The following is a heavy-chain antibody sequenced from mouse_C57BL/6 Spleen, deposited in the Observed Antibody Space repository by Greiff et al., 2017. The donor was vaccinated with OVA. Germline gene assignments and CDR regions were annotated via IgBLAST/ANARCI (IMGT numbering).Heavy chain of an antibody. J-gene: IGHJ1*03. V-gene: IGHV5-17*01. CDR2: ISSGSSTI. CDR1: GFTFSDYG. D-gene: IGHD1-1*01. Sequence: EVKLMESGGGLVKPGGSLKLSCAASGFTFSDYGMHWVRQAPEKGLEWVAYISSGSSTIYYADTVKGRFTISRDNAKNTLFLQVTSLRSEDTAMYYCARPDYGSSYGYFDVWGTGTTVTVSS. CDR3: ARPDYGSSYGYFDV.